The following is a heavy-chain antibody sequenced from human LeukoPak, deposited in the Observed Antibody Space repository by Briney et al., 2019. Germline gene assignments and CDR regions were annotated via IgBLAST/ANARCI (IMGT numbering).Heavy chain of an antibody. J-gene: IGHJ4*02. Sequence: SETLSLTCTVSGGSISSYYWSWIRQPPGKGLEWIGYIYYSGSTNYNPSLKSRVTISVDTSKNQFSLKLSSVTAADTAVYFCARDMGAPDYGSYSVDYWGQGTLVTVSS. V-gene: IGHV4-59*01. CDR3: ARDMGAPDYGSYSVDY. D-gene: IGHD4-23*01. CDR1: GGSISSYY. CDR2: IYYSGST.